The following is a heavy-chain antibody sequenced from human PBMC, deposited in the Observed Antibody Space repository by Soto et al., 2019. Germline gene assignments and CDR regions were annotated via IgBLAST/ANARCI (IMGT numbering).Heavy chain of an antibody. V-gene: IGHV1-24*01. Sequence: ASVKVSCKVSGYTLTELSMHWVRQAPGKGLEWMGGFDPEDGETIYEQKFQGRVTMTEDTSTDTAYMELSSLRSEDTAVYYWASQGRGSFCGAFDIWGQGTMVTVSS. D-gene: IGHD1-26*01. CDR1: GYTLTELS. J-gene: IGHJ3*02. CDR3: ASQGRGSFCGAFDI. CDR2: FDPEDGET.